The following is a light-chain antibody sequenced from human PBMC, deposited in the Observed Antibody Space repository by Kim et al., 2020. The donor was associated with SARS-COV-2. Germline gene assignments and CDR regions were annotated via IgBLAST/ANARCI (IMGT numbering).Light chain of an antibody. CDR2: WSS. CDR3: QQYLSVPDT. J-gene: IGKJ2*01. Sequence: DIVMTQSPDSLALSLGERATINCKSSQSVFSSSSNKNCLAWYQQKQGQPPRLLFYWSSTRASGVPDRFSGSGSGTDFTLTISSLQADDVAIYYCQQYLSVPDTVGQGTKLEI. V-gene: IGKV4-1*01. CDR1: QSVFSSSSNKNC.